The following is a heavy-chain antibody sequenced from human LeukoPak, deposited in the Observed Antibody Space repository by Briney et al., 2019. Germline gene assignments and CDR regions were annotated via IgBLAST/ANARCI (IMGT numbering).Heavy chain of an antibody. J-gene: IGHJ4*02. CDR3: AWGAGSYRYHY. CDR2: IYYSGST. V-gene: IGHV4-59*01. Sequence: SETLSLTCTVSGGSISSYYRSWIRQPPGKGLEWIGYIYYSGSTNYNPSLKSRVTISVDTSKNQFSLKLSSVTAADTAVYFCAWGAGSYRYHYWGQGTLVTVSS. D-gene: IGHD3-10*01. CDR1: GGSISSYY.